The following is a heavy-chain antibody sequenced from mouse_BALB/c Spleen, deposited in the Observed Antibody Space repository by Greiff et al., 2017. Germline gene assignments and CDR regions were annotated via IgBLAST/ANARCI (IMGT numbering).Heavy chain of an antibody. CDR1: GYTFTSYW. Sequence: LQQPGSELVRPGASVKLSCKASGYTFTSYWMHWVKQRPGQGLEWIGNIYPGSGSTNYDEKFKSKATLTVDTSSGTAYMQLSSLTSEDSAVYYCTRRAYWGQGTTLTVSS. V-gene: IGHV1S22*01. J-gene: IGHJ2*01. D-gene: IGHD3-1*01. CDR2: IYPGSGST. CDR3: TRRAY.